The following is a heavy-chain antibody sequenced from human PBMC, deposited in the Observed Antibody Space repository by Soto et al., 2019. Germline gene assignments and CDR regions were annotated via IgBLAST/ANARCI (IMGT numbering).Heavy chain of an antibody. J-gene: IGHJ5*02. CDR1: GGSISGYY. CDR3: ARDPLEGGWAARPGSWFDH. V-gene: IGHV4-4*07. CDR2: IYTTGST. D-gene: IGHD6-6*01. Sequence: SETLSLTCTVSGGSISGYYWSWIRQPAGKGLEWIGRIYTTGSTIYNPSLRSRVTMSVDTSKNQFSLKLSSVTAADTAVYYCARDPLEGGWAARPGSWFDHWGQGTLVTVSS.